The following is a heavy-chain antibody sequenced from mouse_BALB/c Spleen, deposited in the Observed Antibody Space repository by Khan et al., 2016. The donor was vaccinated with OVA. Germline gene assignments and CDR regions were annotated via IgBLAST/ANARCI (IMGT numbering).Heavy chain of an antibody. CDR1: GYSITTDYA. CDR3: ARVYGGDFDY. J-gene: IGHJ2*01. V-gene: IGHV3-2*02. Sequence: EVQLQESGPGLVKPSQSLSLTCTVTGYSITTDYAWNWIRQFPGNKLEWMGYISYSSNTKYNPSLKSRISITRDTSKNQFFLKLKSVTTEDTARYYCARVYGGDFDYWGQGTTLTVSS. D-gene: IGHD1-1*01. CDR2: ISYSSNT.